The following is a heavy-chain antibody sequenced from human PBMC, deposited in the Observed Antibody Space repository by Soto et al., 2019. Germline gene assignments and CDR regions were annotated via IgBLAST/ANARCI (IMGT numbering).Heavy chain of an antibody. CDR3: AREDTRWFDP. CDR1: DVSITNYY. Sequence: QVHLQESGPGLVKPSETLSLACTVSDVSITNYYWSWIRQPPGRGLEWLGHVYYTGSTSYNPSLKSRVAMSVDTSKKQISLKLTSVTAADTAVYYCAREDTRWFDPWGQGTLVTVSS. CDR2: VYYTGST. V-gene: IGHV4-59*01. D-gene: IGHD5-18*01. J-gene: IGHJ5*02.